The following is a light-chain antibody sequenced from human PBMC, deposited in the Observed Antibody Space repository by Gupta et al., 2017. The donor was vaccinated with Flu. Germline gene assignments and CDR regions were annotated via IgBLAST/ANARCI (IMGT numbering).Light chain of an antibody. Sequence: IQMTQSPSSLSASVGDRVTITCRANQTVTNYLNWYQQKPGKAPSLLIYAASSLQTGVPSRFSGSGSGTDFTLTMSTRQPEDFATYYCQHTYSTPLFTFGPGTRVDVK. CDR2: AAS. CDR3: QHTYSTPLFT. CDR1: QTVTNY. J-gene: IGKJ3*01. V-gene: IGKV1-39*01.